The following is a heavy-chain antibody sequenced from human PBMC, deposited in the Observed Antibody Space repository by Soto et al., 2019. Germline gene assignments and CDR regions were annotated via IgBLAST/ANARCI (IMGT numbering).Heavy chain of an antibody. CDR1: GLTISNAW. Sequence: EVQLVESGGGFTYPGGSLRLSCAASGLTISNAWMNWVRQAPGKGLEWVGRIKTNTEGGTTDYAAAVKGRFTVSRDDSKNTLYLQMNSPKTEDTAVYYCTTGSVEGVWGQGTTVTVSS. D-gene: IGHD2-15*01. V-gene: IGHV3-15*07. CDR2: IKTNTEGGTT. CDR3: TTGSVEGV. J-gene: IGHJ6*02.